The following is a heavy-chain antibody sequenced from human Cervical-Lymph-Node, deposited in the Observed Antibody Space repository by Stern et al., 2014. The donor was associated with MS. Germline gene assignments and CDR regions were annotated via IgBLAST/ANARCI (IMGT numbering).Heavy chain of an antibody. Sequence: EVQLVQSGAEVKKPGESLKISCKASGYSFTNNWIGWVRQMPGKGLEWMGIIYPGDSETRYNPSVQGQVTISADKSSSTAYLQWNSLKASDIAMYYCARTSGSYSWDYFDYWGQGTLVTVSS. CDR3: ARTSGSYSWDYFDY. V-gene: IGHV5-51*03. CDR1: GYSFTNNW. CDR2: IYPGDSET. J-gene: IGHJ4*02. D-gene: IGHD1-26*01.